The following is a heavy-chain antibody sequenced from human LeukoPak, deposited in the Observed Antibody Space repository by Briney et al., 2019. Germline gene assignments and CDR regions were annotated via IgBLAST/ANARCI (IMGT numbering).Heavy chain of an antibody. V-gene: IGHV4-30-2*01. CDR3: AIGLAGRISPFGLDV. Sequence: SETLSLTCAVSGVSISSGDNSWSWIRQPPGKGLEWIGYIYHSGSTYYNPSLKSRVTISRDRSKNQFSLKLTSVTAADTAVYYCAIGLAGRISPFGLDVLGQGTTVTVSS. D-gene: IGHD2-21*01. CDR2: IYHSGST. CDR1: GVSISSGDNS. J-gene: IGHJ6*02.